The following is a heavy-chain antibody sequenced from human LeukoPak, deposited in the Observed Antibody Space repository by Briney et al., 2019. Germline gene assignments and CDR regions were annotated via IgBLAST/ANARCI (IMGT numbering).Heavy chain of an antibody. J-gene: IGHJ6*02. CDR1: GGTFSSYA. D-gene: IGHD4-17*01. Sequence: GASVKVSCKASGGTFSSYAISWVRQAPGQGLEWMGGIIPIFGTANYAQKFQGRVTITADESTSTAYMELSSLRSEDTAVYYCAIATVTTDGYYYYGMDVWGQGTTVTVSS. V-gene: IGHV1-69*13. CDR2: IIPIFGTA. CDR3: AIATVTTDGYYYYGMDV.